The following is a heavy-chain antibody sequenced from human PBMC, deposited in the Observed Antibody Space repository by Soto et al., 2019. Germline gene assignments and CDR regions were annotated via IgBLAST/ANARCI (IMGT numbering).Heavy chain of an antibody. CDR1: GFTVSSNY. V-gene: IGHV3-53*01. J-gene: IGHJ6*02. CDR3: ARDSGTRCYTRTCYPRPYYGMDX. Sequence: GGSLRLSFAASGFTVSSNYMSWVRQAPGKGLEWVSVIYSGGSTYYADSVKGLFTISRDNSKKTLYLQMNSLRAEDTAVYYCARDSGTRCYTRTCYPRPYYGMDXWGQGTTVTVS. D-gene: IGHD2-2*02. CDR2: IYSGGST.